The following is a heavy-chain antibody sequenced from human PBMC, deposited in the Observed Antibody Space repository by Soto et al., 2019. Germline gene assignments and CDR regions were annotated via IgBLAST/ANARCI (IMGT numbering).Heavy chain of an antibody. CDR2: ISYDGSNK. J-gene: IGHJ6*02. Sequence: PGGSLRLSCAASGFTFSSYAMHWVRQAPGKGLEWVAVISYDGSNKYYADSVKGRFTISRDNSKNTLYLQMNSLRAEDTAVYYCARDQNDYSNYDPYYYAMEVWGQGTTVTVSS. V-gene: IGHV3-30-3*01. D-gene: IGHD4-4*01. CDR3: ARDQNDYSNYDPYYYAMEV. CDR1: GFTFSSYA.